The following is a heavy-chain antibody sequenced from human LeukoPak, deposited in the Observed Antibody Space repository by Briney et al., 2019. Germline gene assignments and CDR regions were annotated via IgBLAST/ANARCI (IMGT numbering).Heavy chain of an antibody. CDR3: ARGISGSYPRYYGMDV. J-gene: IGHJ6*02. V-gene: IGHV3-53*01. CDR1: GFTVSSNY. CDR2: IYSGGST. D-gene: IGHD1-26*01. Sequence: PGGSLRLSCAASGFTVSSNYMSWVRQAPGKGLEWVSVIYSGGSTYYADSVKGRFTISRDNSKNTLYLQMNSLRAEDTAVYYCARGISGSYPRYYGMDVWGQGTTVTVSS.